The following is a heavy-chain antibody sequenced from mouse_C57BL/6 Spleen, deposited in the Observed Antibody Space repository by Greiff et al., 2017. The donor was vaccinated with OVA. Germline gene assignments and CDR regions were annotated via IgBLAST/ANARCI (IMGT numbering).Heavy chain of an antibody. J-gene: IGHJ1*03. CDR1: GYAFSISW. CDR2: IYPGDGDT. Sequence: QVQLQQSGPELVKPGASVKISCKASGYAFSISWMNWVKQRPGKGLEWIGRIYPGDGDTNYNGKFKGKATLTADKSSSTAYMQLSSLTSEDSAVYFCARNGPHWYFDVWGTGTTVTVSS. V-gene: IGHV1-82*01. CDR3: ARNGPHWYFDV.